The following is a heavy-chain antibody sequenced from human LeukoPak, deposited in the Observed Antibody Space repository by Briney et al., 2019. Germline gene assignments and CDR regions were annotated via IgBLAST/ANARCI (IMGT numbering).Heavy chain of an antibody. Sequence: ASVKVSCKASGGTFSSYAISWVRQAPGQGLEWIGWINTNTGNPTYAQGFTGRFVFSLDTSVSTAFLQINSLKAADTAVYYCVRNGIYPLIYYDYWGQGTLVTVSS. J-gene: IGHJ4*02. CDR3: VRNGIYPLIYYDY. D-gene: IGHD5-12*01. CDR2: INTNTGNP. CDR1: GGTFSSYA. V-gene: IGHV7-4-1*02.